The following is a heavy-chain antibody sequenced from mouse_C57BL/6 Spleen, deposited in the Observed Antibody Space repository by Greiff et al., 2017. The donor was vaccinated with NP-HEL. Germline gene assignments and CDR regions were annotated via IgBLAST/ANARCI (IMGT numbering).Heavy chain of an antibody. J-gene: IGHJ2*01. Sequence: EVQLQQSGPELVKPGASAKISCKASGYTFTDYYMNWVKQSHGKSLEWIGDINPNNGGTSYNQKFKGKATLTVDKSSSPAYMELRSLTSEDSAVYYCARETTLVASFDYWGQGTTLTVSS. CDR2: INPNNGGT. CDR1: GYTFTDYY. D-gene: IGHD1-1*01. V-gene: IGHV1-26*01. CDR3: ARETTLVASFDY.